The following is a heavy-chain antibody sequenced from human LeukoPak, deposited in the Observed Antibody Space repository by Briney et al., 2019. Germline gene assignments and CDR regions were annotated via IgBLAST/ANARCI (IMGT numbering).Heavy chain of an antibody. J-gene: IGHJ4*02. Sequence: GGSLRLSCAASGFTFSSYAMHWVRQAPGKGLEWVSAISGSGGSTYYADSVKGRFTISRDNSKNTLYLQMNSLRAEDTAVYYCAKDDSLVVVTAIPFDYWGQGTLVTVSS. CDR2: ISGSGGST. CDR3: AKDDSLVVVTAIPFDY. V-gene: IGHV3-23*01. CDR1: GFTFSSYA. D-gene: IGHD2-21*02.